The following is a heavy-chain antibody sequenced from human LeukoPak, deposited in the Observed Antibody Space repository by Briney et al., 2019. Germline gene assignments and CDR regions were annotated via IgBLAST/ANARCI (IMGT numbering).Heavy chain of an antibody. J-gene: IGHJ5*02. Sequence: SETLSLTCTVSGASLDSHYWTWIRQPPGKGLEWIGYVFSTGTADYNPSLRGRVTISMGMSKNQFSLNLTSVTTADTAVYYCARSGWEVIRTWGQGTLVAVSS. CDR3: ARSGWEVIRT. CDR1: GASLDSHY. D-gene: IGHD1-26*01. CDR2: VFSTGTA. V-gene: IGHV4-59*11.